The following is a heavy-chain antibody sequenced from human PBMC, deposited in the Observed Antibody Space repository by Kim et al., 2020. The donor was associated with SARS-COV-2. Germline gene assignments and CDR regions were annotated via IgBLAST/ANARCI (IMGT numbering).Heavy chain of an antibody. D-gene: IGHD6-13*01. J-gene: IGHJ4*02. CDR2: T. CDR3: ARVRGYYYDY. V-gene: IGHV4-31*02. Sequence: TYYNPSLKSRVTISVDTTKNQYSLKRSSVTAADTAVYYCARVRGYYYDYWGQGTLVTVSA.